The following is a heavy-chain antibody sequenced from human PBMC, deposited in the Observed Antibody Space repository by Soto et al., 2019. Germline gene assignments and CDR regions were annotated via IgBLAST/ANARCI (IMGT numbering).Heavy chain of an antibody. Sequence: GGSLRLSCAASGVSISNYWMHWVRQAPGKGLAWVSHISPDGSIPNYADSVKGRFTISRDNAKSTLYLQMNSLTAEDTAVYYCAKELSAYDIWGQGTAVTVSS. J-gene: IGHJ3*02. CDR3: AKELSAYDI. V-gene: IGHV3-74*01. CDR2: ISPDGSIP. CDR1: GVSISNYW.